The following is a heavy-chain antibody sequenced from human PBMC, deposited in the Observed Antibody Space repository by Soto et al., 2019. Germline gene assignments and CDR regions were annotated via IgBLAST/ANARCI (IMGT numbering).Heavy chain of an antibody. Sequence: PSETLSLTCAVSGGSISSSNWWSWVRHPPGKGLEWIGEIYHSGSTNYNPSLKSRVTISVDKSKNQFSLKLSSVTAADTAVYYCARVYRRYDFWSGYRYNWFDPWGQGTLVT. CDR2: IYHSGST. CDR1: GGSISSSNW. D-gene: IGHD3-3*01. CDR3: ARVYRRYDFWSGYRYNWFDP. V-gene: IGHV4-4*02. J-gene: IGHJ5*02.